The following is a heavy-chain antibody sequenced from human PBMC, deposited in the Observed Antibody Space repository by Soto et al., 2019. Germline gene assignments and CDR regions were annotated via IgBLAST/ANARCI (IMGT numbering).Heavy chain of an antibody. CDR2: ISAYNGNT. Sequence: QVQLVQSGAEVKKPGASVKVSCKASGYTFTSYGISWVRQAPGQGLEWMGWISAYNGNTNYAQKLQGRVTMTTDTSTSTAYMGLRSLRSDDTVVYYCARVAPIVVSGTPIDYWGKGTLIRVST. V-gene: IGHV1-18*04. J-gene: IGHJ4*02. D-gene: IGHD1-20*01. CDR1: GYTFTSYG. CDR3: ARVAPIVVSGTPIDY.